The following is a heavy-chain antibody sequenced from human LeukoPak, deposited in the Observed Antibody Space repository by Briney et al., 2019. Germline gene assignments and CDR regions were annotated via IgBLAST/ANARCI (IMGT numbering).Heavy chain of an antibody. CDR3: AKGVAAGYYYYMDV. Sequence: PGRSLRLSCAASGFTFDDDAMHWVRQAPGKGLEWVSGISWNSGSIGYADSVKGRFTISRDNAKNSLYLQMNSLRAEDTALYYCAKGVAAGYYYYMDVWGKGTTVTVSS. V-gene: IGHV3-9*01. D-gene: IGHD6-13*01. J-gene: IGHJ6*03. CDR1: GFTFDDDA. CDR2: ISWNSGSI.